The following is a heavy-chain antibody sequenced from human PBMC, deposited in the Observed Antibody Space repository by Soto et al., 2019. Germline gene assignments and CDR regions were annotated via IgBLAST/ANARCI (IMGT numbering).Heavy chain of an antibody. CDR2: IGAYGSDT. J-gene: IGHJ1*01. CDR3: ARAGATMSLTKYFLH. D-gene: IGHD7-27*01. V-gene: IGHV1-18*01. Sequence: VASVKVSCKASGYSFTNYGICWVRQAPGQGLEWVGWIGAYGSDTDYAQKFQGRVTMTSDTSTRTAYLELRNLRSDDTAVYYCARAGATMSLTKYFLHCAQGTVVTVSS. CDR1: GYSFTNYG.